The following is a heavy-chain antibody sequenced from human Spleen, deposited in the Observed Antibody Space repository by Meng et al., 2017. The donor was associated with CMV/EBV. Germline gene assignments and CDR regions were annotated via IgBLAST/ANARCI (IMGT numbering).Heavy chain of an antibody. CDR2: IYYSGST. CDR3: ARHQRGGSPATFDF. V-gene: IGHV4-59*08. J-gene: IGHJ4*02. D-gene: IGHD2-15*01. Sequence: SETLSLTCTVSGGSISSYYWSWIRQPPGKGLEWIGYIYYSGSTNYNPSLKSRVTISVDTSKNQFSLKLSSVTAADTAVYYCARHQRGGSPATFDFWGQETLVTVSS. CDR1: GGSISSYY.